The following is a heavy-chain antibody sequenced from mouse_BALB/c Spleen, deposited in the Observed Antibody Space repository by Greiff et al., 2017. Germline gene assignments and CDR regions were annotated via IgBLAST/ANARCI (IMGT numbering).Heavy chain of an antibody. D-gene: IGHD2-14*01. CDR1: GYTFTSYW. CDR2: INPSTGYT. Sequence: QVQLQQSGAELAKPGASVKMSCKASGYTFTSYWMHWVKQRPGQGLEWIGYINPSTGYTEYNQKFKDKATLTADKSSSTAYMQLSSLTSEDSAVYYCARSLYYRYDEDYWGQGTTLTVSS. CDR3: ARSLYYRYDEDY. V-gene: IGHV1-7*01. J-gene: IGHJ2*01.